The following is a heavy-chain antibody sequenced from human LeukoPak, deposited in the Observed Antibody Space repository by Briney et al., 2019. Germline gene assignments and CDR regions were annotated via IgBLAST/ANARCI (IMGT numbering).Heavy chain of an antibody. D-gene: IGHD5-24*01. Sequence: PGRSLGLSCAASGFTFDDYAMHWVRQAPGKGLEWVSGISWNSGSIGYADSVKGRFTISRDKAKNSLYLQMNSLKTEDTALYYCAKERDRHKDGFDYWGQGTLVTVSS. V-gene: IGHV3-9*01. J-gene: IGHJ4*02. CDR2: ISWNSGSI. CDR1: GFTFDDYA. CDR3: AKERDRHKDGFDY.